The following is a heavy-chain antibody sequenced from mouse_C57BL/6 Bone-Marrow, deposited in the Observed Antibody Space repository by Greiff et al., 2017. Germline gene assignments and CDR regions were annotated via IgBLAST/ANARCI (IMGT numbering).Heavy chain of an antibody. CDR3: ARGYYGSSPAWFAY. CDR2: IDPSDSYT. Sequence: QVQLQQSGAELVKPGASVKLSCKASGYTFTSYWLQWVKQRPGPGLEWIGEIDPSDSYTNYNQKFKGKSTLTVDNSSSTTYMQLSSLTSEDSAVYYCARGYYGSSPAWFAYWGQGTLVTVSA. V-gene: IGHV1-50*01. J-gene: IGHJ3*01. CDR1: GYTFTSYW. D-gene: IGHD1-1*01.